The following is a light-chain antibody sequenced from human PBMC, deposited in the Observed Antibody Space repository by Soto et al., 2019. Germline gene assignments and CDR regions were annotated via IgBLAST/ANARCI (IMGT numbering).Light chain of an antibody. J-gene: IGKJ5*01. V-gene: IGKV3D-15*01. Sequence: IVMPQSPSTLSVSAGETSSLCCRASQSAGSFLAWYQQKPGQAPRLLIYYISTRATGIPARFSGSGSGTEFTLTINSLQSEDSAVYYCQQHNQWPITFGQGTRLEIK. CDR3: QQHNQWPIT. CDR2: YIS. CDR1: QSAGSF.